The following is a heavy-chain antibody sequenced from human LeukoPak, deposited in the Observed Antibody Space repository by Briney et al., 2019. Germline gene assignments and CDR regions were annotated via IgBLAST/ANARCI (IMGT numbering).Heavy chain of an antibody. CDR1: GGSFSGYY. V-gene: IGHV4-34*01. CDR2: INHSGST. CDR3: ARDYGDYRLPFDP. J-gene: IGHJ5*02. Sequence: SETLSLTCAVYGGSFSGYYWSWIRQPPGKGLEWIGEINHSGSTNYNPSLKSRVTISVDTSKNQFSLKLSSVTAADTAVYYCARDYGDYRLPFDPWGQGTLVTASS. D-gene: IGHD4-17*01.